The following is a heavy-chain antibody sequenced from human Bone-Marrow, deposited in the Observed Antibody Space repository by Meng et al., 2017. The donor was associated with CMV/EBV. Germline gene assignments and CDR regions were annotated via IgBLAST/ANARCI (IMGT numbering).Heavy chain of an antibody. CDR2: INPNSGGT. Sequence: ASVKVSCKASGYTFTGYYMHWVRQAPGQGLEWMGWINPNSGGTNYAQKFQGRVTMTRDTSISTAYMELSRLRSDDTAVYYCARNPDYYDSSGYYMGGSNWFDPWGQGTTVTVSS. J-gene: IGHJ5*02. V-gene: IGHV1-2*02. D-gene: IGHD3-22*01. CDR1: GYTFTGYY. CDR3: ARNPDYYDSSGYYMGGSNWFDP.